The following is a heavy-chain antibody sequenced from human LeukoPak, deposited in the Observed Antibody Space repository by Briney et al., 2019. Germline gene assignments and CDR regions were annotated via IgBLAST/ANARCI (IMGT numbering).Heavy chain of an antibody. J-gene: IGHJ4*02. V-gene: IGHV4-39*07. D-gene: IGHD6-19*01. CDR2: IYYSGST. Sequence: SETLCLTCTVSGGSISSSSYYWGWIRQPPGKGLEWIGSIYYSGSTYYNPSLKSRVTISVDTSKNQFSLKLSSVTAADMALYYCSRASSTSYYDYWGQGTLVT. CDR1: GGSISSSSYY. CDR3: SRASSTSYYDY.